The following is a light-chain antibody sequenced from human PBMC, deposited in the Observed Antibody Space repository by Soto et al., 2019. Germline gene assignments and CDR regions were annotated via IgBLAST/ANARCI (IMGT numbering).Light chain of an antibody. CDR1: QGVRSD. CDR3: QQYSKWPLT. CDR2: GAS. Sequence: EIAMTQSPDTLSVSPGDGATLSCRASQGVRSDLAWYQQKAGQSPRLLIYGASTRAAETPARFSGSGSETEFTLTISSLQSEDFAVYYCQQYSKWPLTFGGGTKVEIK. J-gene: IGKJ4*01. V-gene: IGKV3-15*01.